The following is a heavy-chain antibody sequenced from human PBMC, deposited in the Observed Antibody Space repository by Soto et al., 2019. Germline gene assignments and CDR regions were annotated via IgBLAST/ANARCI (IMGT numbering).Heavy chain of an antibody. V-gene: IGHV3-74*01. Sequence: GGSLRLSCAASGFTFSSYWMHWVRQAPGKGLVWVSRINSDGSSTSYADSVKGRFTISRDNAKNTLYLQMNSLRAEDTAVYYCAKDAPDADVFEFGEFWGQGTMVTVSS. J-gene: IGHJ3*01. CDR3: AKDAPDADVFEFGEF. CDR1: GFTFSSYW. D-gene: IGHD3-10*01. CDR2: INSDGSST.